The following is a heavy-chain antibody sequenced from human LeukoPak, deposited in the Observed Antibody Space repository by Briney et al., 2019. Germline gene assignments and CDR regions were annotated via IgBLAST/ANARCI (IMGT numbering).Heavy chain of an antibody. CDR2: ISSNGGST. J-gene: IGHJ4*02. Sequence: GGSLRLSCSASGFTFSSYAMHWVRQAPGKGLEYVSSISSNGGSTYYADSVKGRFTISRDNSKNTLFLQMSSLRTEDTAVYYCASPYSGYDYNLDHWDQGTLVTVSS. D-gene: IGHD5-12*01. CDR3: ASPYSGYDYNLDH. V-gene: IGHV3-64D*06. CDR1: GFTFSSYA.